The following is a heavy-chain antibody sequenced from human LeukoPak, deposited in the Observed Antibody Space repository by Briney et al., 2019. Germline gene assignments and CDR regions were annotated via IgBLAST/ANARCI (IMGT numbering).Heavy chain of an antibody. CDR2: INHSGST. Sequence: SETLSLTCAVYGGSFSGYYWSWIRQPPGKGLEWIGEINHSGSTSYNPSLKSRVTISVDTSKNQFSLKLSSVTAADTAVYYCARVKTYYRIRELSPYFDYWGQGTLVTVSS. D-gene: IGHD3-16*02. CDR1: GGSFSGYY. J-gene: IGHJ4*02. V-gene: IGHV4-34*01. CDR3: ARVKTYYRIRELSPYFDY.